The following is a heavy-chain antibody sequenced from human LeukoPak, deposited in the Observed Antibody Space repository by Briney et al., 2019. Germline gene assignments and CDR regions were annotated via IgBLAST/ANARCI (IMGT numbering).Heavy chain of an antibody. V-gene: IGHV1-24*01. Sequence: ASVKVSCKVSGYTLTELSMHWVRQAPGKGLEWMGGFDPEDGETIYAQKSQGRVTMTEDTSTDTAYMELSSLRSEDTAVYYCATDSHSSGWYWFDPWGQGTLVTVSS. CDR3: ATDSHSSGWYWFDP. CDR2: FDPEDGET. J-gene: IGHJ5*02. D-gene: IGHD6-19*01. CDR1: GYTLTELS.